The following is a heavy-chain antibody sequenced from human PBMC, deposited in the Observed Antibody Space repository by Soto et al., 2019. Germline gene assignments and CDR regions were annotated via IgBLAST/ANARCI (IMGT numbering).Heavy chain of an antibody. CDR3: AREGSRDIVVVPAAIRFGGMDV. J-gene: IGHJ6*02. D-gene: IGHD2-2*01. CDR2: IIPIFGTA. V-gene: IGHV1-69*13. CDR1: GVTFSRYA. Sequence: SVKVSCKASGVTFSRYAISWVRQAPGQGLEWMGGIIPIFGTANYAQKFQGRVTITADESTSTAYMELSSLRSEDTAVYYCAREGSRDIVVVPAAIRFGGMDVWGQGTTVTVSS.